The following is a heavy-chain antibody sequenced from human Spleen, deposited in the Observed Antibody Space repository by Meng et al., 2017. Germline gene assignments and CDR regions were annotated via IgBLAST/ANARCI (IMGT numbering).Heavy chain of an antibody. D-gene: IGHD3-10*01. CDR1: GFTFSSYA. J-gene: IGHJ3*02. CDR2: MSGSGGST. V-gene: IGHV3-23*01. Sequence: GESLKISCAASGFTFSSYAMSWVRQAPGKGLEWVSAMSGSGGSTYYADSVKGRFTISRDNSKNTLYLQMNSLRAEDTAVYYCAKTYYYGSGRVEAFDIWGQGTMVTVSS. CDR3: AKTYYYGSGRVEAFDI.